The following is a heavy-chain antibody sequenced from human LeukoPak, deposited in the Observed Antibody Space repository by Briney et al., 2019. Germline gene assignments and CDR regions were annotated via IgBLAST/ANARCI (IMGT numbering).Heavy chain of an antibody. V-gene: IGHV1-2*02. J-gene: IGHJ4*02. Sequence: GASVKVSCKASGYTFTGYYMHWVRQAPGQGLEWMGWINPNSGGTNYAQKFQGRVTMTRDTSISTAYMELSRLRSDDTAVYYCARSPWVAATVSDYWGQGTLVTVSS. CDR1: GYTFTGYY. D-gene: IGHD1-26*01. CDR3: ARSPWVAATVSDY. CDR2: INPNSGGT.